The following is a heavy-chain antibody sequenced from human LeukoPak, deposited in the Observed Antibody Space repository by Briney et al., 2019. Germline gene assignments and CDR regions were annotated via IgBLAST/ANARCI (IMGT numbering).Heavy chain of an antibody. D-gene: IGHD3-22*01. CDR1: GYTFTGYY. Sequence: ASVKVSCKASGYTFTGYYIHWVRQAPGQGLEWMGWINPNSGNIKYGQKFQGRVTMTRDTSISTAYMELSRLTSDDTAVYYCATGLFTTVIVGDRTTVFDIWGQGTIVTVSS. CDR2: INPNSGNI. CDR3: ATGLFTTVIVGDRTTVFDI. J-gene: IGHJ3*02. V-gene: IGHV1-2*02.